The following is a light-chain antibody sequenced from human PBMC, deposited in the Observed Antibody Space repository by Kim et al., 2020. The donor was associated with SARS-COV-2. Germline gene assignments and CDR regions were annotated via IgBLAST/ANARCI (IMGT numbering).Light chain of an antibody. V-gene: IGLV2-14*03. CDR1: SSDVGGYNY. CDR2: DVS. Sequence: GQSLTTSCTGTSSDVGGYNYVSWYQQHPGKAPKLMIYDVSNRPSGVSNRFSGSKSGNTASLTISGLQAEDEADYYCSSYTSSSSYVFATGTKVTVL. CDR3: SSYTSSSSYV. J-gene: IGLJ1*01.